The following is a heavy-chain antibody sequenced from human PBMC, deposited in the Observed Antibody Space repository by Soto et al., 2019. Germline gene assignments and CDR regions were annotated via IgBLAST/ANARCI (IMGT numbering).Heavy chain of an antibody. D-gene: IGHD3-22*01. J-gene: IGHJ4*02. CDR3: ARAPLYYSSGYYDY. Sequence: SETLSLTCTVSGGSISSYYWSWIRQPAGKGLEWIGRIYTRGSTNYNPSLKSRVTMSVDTSKNQFSLKLSSVTAADTAVYYCARAPLYYSSGYYDYWGQGTLVTVSS. CDR2: IYTRGST. V-gene: IGHV4-4*07. CDR1: GGSISSYY.